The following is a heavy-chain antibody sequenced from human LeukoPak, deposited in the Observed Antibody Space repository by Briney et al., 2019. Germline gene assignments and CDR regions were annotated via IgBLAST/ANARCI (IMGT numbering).Heavy chain of an antibody. D-gene: IGHD3-10*01. V-gene: IGHV3-66*01. J-gene: IGHJ6*02. CDR2: IYSGDRT. Sequence: GGSLRLSCVASGFSVSDIYMNWVRQAPGKGLEWPSAIYSGDRTYYTDSVKDRFTISRDISKNTVYLQMNNLRAEDTAVYYCARDRKYLYYGMEVWGQGTTVTVSS. CDR1: GFSVSDIY. CDR3: ARDRKYLYYGMEV.